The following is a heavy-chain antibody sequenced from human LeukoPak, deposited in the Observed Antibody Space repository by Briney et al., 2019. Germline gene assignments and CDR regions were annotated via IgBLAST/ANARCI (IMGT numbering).Heavy chain of an antibody. Sequence: GASVKVSCKASGYTFTGYYMHWVRQAPGQGLEWMGWINPNSGGTNYAQKFQGRVTMTRDTSISTAYMELSRLRSDDTAVYYCARDRGGELLDLYNWFDPWGQGTLVTVSS. CDR2: INPNSGGT. CDR3: ARDRGGELLDLYNWFDP. D-gene: IGHD3-10*01. V-gene: IGHV1-2*02. J-gene: IGHJ5*02. CDR1: GYTFTGYY.